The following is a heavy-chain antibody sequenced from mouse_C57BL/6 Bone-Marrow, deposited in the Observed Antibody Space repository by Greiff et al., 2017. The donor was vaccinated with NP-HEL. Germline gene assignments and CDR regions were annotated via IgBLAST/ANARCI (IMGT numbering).Heavy chain of an antibody. CDR2: ITPSSGYT. D-gene: IGHD2-3*01. CDR1: GFTFTSYW. V-gene: IGHV1-7*01. CDR3: ARSHGYYPYDGDY. J-gene: IGHJ2*01. Sequence: VQLQQSGAELAKPGASVKLSCKASGFTFTSYWMPWVHQRPGQGLEWIGYITPSSGYTKYHQKFKDKATLTADKSSSTDYMQLSSQTYEDSAGYDCARSHGYYPYDGDYWGQGTTLTVSS.